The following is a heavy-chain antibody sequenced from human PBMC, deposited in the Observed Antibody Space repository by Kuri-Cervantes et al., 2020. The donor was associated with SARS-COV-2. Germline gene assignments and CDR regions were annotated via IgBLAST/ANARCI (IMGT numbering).Heavy chain of an antibody. V-gene: IGHV4-59*01. CDR2: IYYSGST. J-gene: IGHJ4*02. CDR1: GGSISSYY. D-gene: IGHD5-24*01. CDR3: ARTIRDGYNGHYFDY. Sequence: ESLKISCTVSGGSISSYYWSWIRQPPGKGLEWIGYIYYSGSTNYNPSLKSRVTISVDTSKNHFSLKLISVTAADTAVYYCARTIRDGYNGHYFDYWGQGTLVTVSS.